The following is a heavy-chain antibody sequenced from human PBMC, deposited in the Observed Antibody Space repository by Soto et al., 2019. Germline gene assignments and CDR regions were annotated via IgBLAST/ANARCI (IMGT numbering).Heavy chain of an antibody. D-gene: IGHD1-1*01. CDR1: GFTFSSYG. CDR2: ISYDGSNK. J-gene: IGHJ3*02. CDR3: VRNGPGPFDDAFDI. V-gene: IGHV3-30*03. Sequence: QPGGSLRLSCAASGFTFSSYGMHWVRQAPGKGLEWVAVISYDGSNKYYADSVKGRFTISRDNSKNTLYLQMNSLRAEDTAVYYCVRNGPGPFDDAFDIWGQGTMVTVSS.